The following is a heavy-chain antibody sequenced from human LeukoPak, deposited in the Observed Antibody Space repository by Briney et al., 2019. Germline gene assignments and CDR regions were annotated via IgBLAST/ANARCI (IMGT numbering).Heavy chain of an antibody. Sequence: GGSLRLSCAASGFTFSSYAMSWGRQAPRKGPEWVSAISGSGGSTYYADSVKGRFTISRDNSKNTLFLQMNSLRAEDTAVYYCAKTLGDYALYYFDYWGQGTLVTVSS. CDR2: ISGSGGST. V-gene: IGHV3-23*01. CDR3: AKTLGDYALYYFDY. D-gene: IGHD4-17*01. J-gene: IGHJ4*02. CDR1: GFTFSSYA.